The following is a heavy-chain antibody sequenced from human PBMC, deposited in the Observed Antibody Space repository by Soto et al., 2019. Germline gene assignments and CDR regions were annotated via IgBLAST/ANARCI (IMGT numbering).Heavy chain of an antibody. J-gene: IGHJ4*02. CDR3: GSVFEY. V-gene: IGHV3-74*01. CDR1: GFTFRNYW. CDR2: IDGDGSGT. Sequence: EVQLVESEGGLVQPGGSLRLSCTGSGFTFRNYWMHWVRQAPGKGLMWVSRIDGDGSGTSYADSVKGRFTISRDNAENTVYLQMNSLRSEDTAVYYCGSVFEYWGQGTLVTVSS.